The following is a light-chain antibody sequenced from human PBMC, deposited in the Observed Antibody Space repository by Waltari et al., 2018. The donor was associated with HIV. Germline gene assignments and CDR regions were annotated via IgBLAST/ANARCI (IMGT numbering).Light chain of an antibody. CDR3: QQYNNWPWT. CDR2: GAS. Sequence: EVVMTQSPATLSVSPGDRATLSCRASQNIANNLTGNQQKPGQPPRLLIYGASTRATGIPARFSGSGSGTEFTLTISSLQSEDFAVYYCQQYNNWPWTFGQGTKVEIK. V-gene: IGKV3-15*01. CDR1: QNIANN. J-gene: IGKJ1*01.